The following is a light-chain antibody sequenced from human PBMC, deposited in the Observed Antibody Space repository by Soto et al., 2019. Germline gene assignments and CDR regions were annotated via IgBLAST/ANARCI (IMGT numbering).Light chain of an antibody. CDR3: QKYNSAPRT. CDR2: AAS. CDR1: QGISNS. J-gene: IGKJ1*01. V-gene: IGKV1-27*01. Sequence: DIQMTQSPSSLSASVGDRVTITCQASQGISNSLAWFQQKPGTVPKLLIYAASILQLGVPSRFSGSGSGTDFTRTISSLQPEDVATYYWQKYNSAPRTFGQGTKVEIK.